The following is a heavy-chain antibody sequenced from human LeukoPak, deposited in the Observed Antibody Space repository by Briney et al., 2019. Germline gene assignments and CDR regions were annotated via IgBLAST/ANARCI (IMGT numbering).Heavy chain of an antibody. Sequence: PGGSLRLSCVASGITFSSYTINWVRQAPGKGLEWVSSISSSSTYIYYADSVKGRFTISRDNAKNPLYLQMNSLRAEDTAVYYCARSDYNILTGYSDAFDIWGQGTMVTVSS. V-gene: IGHV3-21*01. D-gene: IGHD3-9*01. CDR2: ISSSSTYI. J-gene: IGHJ3*02. CDR3: ARSDYNILTGYSDAFDI. CDR1: GITFSSYT.